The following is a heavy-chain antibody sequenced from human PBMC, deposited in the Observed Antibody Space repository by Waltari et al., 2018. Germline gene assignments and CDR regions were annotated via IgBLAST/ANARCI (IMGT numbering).Heavy chain of an antibody. CDR1: GFPFSSYR. CDR2: ISSSSSYI. J-gene: IGHJ6*02. V-gene: IGHV3-21*01. D-gene: IGHD6-25*01. CDR3: ARDERRYYGMDV. Sequence: EVRLVESGGGMVKPGGSLRLSCAASGFPFSSYRMRWVRQAPGKGLEWVSSISSSSSYIYYADSVKGRFTISRDNAKNSLYLQMNSLRAEDTAVYYCARDERRYYGMDVWGQGTTVTVSS.